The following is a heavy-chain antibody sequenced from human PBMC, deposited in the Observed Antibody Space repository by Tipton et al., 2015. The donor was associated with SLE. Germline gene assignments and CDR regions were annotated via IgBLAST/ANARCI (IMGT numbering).Heavy chain of an antibody. CDR1: GFTVSSNY. Sequence: GSLRLSCAASGFTVSSNYMSWVRQAPGKGLEWVSVIYSGGSTYYADSVKGRFTISRDNSKNTLYLQMNSLRAEDTAVYYCARERRSRAGTNFDYWGQGTLVTVSS. J-gene: IGHJ4*02. D-gene: IGHD1/OR15-1a*01. V-gene: IGHV3-66*02. CDR2: IYSGGST. CDR3: ARERRSRAGTNFDY.